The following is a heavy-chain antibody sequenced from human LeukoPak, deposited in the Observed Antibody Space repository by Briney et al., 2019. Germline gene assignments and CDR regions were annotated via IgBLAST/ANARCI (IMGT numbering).Heavy chain of an antibody. CDR1: GFTFSSYG. Sequence: PGGSLRLSCAASGFTFSSYGMHWVRQAPGKGLEWVAVMSYDGSNEFYGDSVKGRFTIYRDNSKNTLYLQMSSLRAEDTAVYYCAKVGGSGYSYGRYQFDSWGQGTLVTVSS. J-gene: IGHJ4*02. V-gene: IGHV3-30*18. CDR3: AKVGGSGYSYGRYQFDS. CDR2: MSYDGSNE. D-gene: IGHD5-18*01.